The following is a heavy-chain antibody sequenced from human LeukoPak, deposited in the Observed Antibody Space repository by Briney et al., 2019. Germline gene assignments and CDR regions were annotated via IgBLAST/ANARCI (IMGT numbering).Heavy chain of an antibody. CDR1: GFTFNSYA. CDR3: AKDSRSYSVSQRVDY. V-gene: IGHV3-23*01. J-gene: IGHJ4*02. Sequence: GGSLRLSCAASGFTFNSYAMTWVRQAPGKGLEWVSGISGNGGYTYYADSVKGRFTISRDNSRNSLYLEMNSLRAEDTAVFYCAKDSRSYSVSQRVDYWGQGTLVNVSA. D-gene: IGHD1-26*01. CDR2: ISGNGGYT.